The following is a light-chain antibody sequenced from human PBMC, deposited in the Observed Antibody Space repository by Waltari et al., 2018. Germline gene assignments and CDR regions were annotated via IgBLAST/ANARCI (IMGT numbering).Light chain of an antibody. CDR3: QQRNNWPLT. CDR1: QSVRSY. Sequence: EIVLTQSPATLSLSPGERATLSCRASQSVRSYLGWSQQKPGQAPSLLIFDSSNRATGGPARFSGSAHGTDFTLTISGLEPEDFAVYYCQQRNNWPLTFGGGTKVEIK. J-gene: IGKJ4*01. V-gene: IGKV3-11*01. CDR2: DSS.